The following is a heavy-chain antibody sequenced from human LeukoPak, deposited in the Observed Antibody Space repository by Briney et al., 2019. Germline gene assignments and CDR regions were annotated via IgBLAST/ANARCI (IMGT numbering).Heavy chain of an antibody. CDR3: AKDLDGFGELSLDV. D-gene: IGHD3-10*01. J-gene: IGHJ6*04. CDR1: GFTFSSYA. CDR2: ISGSGGST. V-gene: IGHV3-23*01. Sequence: GGSLRLSCAASGFTFSSYAMSWVRQAPGKGLEWVSVISGSGGSTYYADSVKGRFTISRDNSKNTLYLQTNSLRAEDTAVYYCAKDLDGFGELSLDVWGKGTTVTVSS.